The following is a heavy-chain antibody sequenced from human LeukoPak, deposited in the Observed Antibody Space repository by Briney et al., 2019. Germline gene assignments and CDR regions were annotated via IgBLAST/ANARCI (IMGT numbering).Heavy chain of an antibody. V-gene: IGHV3-7*01. CDR2: RKQDGSEK. J-gene: IGHJ4*02. CDR1: GFTFSSYW. Sequence: TGGSLRLSCAASGFTFSSYWMSWVRQAPGKGLEWVANRKQDGSEKYYVDSVKGRFTISRDNAKNSLYLQMNSLRAEDTVVYCCARDSRYYVDYFDYWGQGTLVTVSS. CDR3: ARDSRYYVDYFDY. D-gene: IGHD3-10*02.